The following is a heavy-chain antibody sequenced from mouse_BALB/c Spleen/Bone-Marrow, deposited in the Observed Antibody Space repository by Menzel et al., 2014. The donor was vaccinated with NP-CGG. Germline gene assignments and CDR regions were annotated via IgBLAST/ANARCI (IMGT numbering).Heavy chain of an antibody. CDR2: IRNKANGYTT. J-gene: IGHJ2*01. CDR3: ARDMGGLLFDY. CDR1: GFTFTDDY. Sequence: EVHLVESGGGLVQPGGSLILSCATSGFTFTDDYMNWVRQPPGKALEWLGFIRNKANGYTTEYSASVKGRFTISRDNSQSILYLQMNTLRAEDSATYYCARDMGGLLFDYWGQGTTLTVSS. D-gene: IGHD2-3*01. V-gene: IGHV7-3*02.